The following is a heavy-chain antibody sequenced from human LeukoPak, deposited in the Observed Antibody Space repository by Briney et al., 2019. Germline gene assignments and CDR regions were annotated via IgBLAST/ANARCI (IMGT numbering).Heavy chain of an antibody. CDR3: TKGGHHIGSYLQAGIAGGY. V-gene: IGHV3-30*18. CDR1: GFTFSTFW. D-gene: IGHD1-26*01. J-gene: IGHJ4*02. CDR2: ISYDGSNK. Sequence: WGSLRLSCAASGFTFSTFWMHWVSQAPGKGLEWVAVISYDGSNKYYADSVKGRFTISRDNSKNTLYLQMNSLRTEDTAVYYCTKGGHHIGSYLQAGIAGGYWGQGTLVTVSS.